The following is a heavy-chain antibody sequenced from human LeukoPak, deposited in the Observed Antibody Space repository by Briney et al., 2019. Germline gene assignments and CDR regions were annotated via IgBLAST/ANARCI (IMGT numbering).Heavy chain of an antibody. CDR1: GFIFDDYA. CDR3: AKAKERYCSGGSCVKTAAFDI. V-gene: IGHV3-43*02. Sequence: GGSLRLSCAASGFIFDDYAMHWVRRAPGKCLEWVSLISGDGGSTYYADSVKGRFTISRDNSKNSLYLQMNSLRTEDTALYYCAKAKERYCSGGSCVKTAAFDIWGQGTMVTVSS. CDR2: ISGDGGST. D-gene: IGHD2-15*01. J-gene: IGHJ3*02.